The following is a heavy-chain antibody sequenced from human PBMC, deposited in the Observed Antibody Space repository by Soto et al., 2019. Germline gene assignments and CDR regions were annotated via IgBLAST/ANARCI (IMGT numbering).Heavy chain of an antibody. CDR2: IIPIFGTA. Sequence: SVKVSCKASGGTFSSYAISWVRQAPGQGLEWMGGIIPIFGTANYAQKFQGRVTITADESTSTAYMELSSLRSEDTAVYYCARESKGSSPYYYYGMDVWGQGTTVTVSS. CDR1: GGTFSSYA. V-gene: IGHV1-69*13. J-gene: IGHJ6*02. D-gene: IGHD6-6*01. CDR3: ARESKGSSPYYYYGMDV.